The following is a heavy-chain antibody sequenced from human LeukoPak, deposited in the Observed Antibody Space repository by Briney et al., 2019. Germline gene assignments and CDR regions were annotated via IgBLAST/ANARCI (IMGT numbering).Heavy chain of an antibody. Sequence: GGSLRLSCAASGFTFSSYVMHWVRQAPGKGLEWVAFIRYDGSNKYYADSVKGRFTISRDNSKNTLYLQMNSLRAEDTAVYYCARRAIRSGSYDYWGQGTLVTVSS. CDR1: GFTFSSYV. D-gene: IGHD3-10*01. V-gene: IGHV3-30*02. CDR2: IRYDGSNK. CDR3: ARRAIRSGSYDY. J-gene: IGHJ4*02.